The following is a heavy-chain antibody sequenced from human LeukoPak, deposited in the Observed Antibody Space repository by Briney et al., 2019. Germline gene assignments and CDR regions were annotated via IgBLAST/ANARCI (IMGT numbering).Heavy chain of an antibody. D-gene: IGHD4-11*01. Sequence: ASVKVSCKASGYSFTVYYMHWVRQAPGLGPEWMGWINPKRGGTSYAQKVLGRVTMTRDKSINTAYLQLSRLKSDDTAIYYCATLYRHYVASDFWGQGTLVSVSS. V-gene: IGHV1-2*02. CDR2: INPKRGGT. CDR3: ATLYRHYVASDF. J-gene: IGHJ4*02. CDR1: GYSFTVYY.